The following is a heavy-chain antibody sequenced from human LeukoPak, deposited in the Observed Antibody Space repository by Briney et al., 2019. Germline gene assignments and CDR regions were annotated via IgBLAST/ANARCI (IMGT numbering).Heavy chain of an antibody. V-gene: IGHV1-2*02. J-gene: IGHJ6*03. CDR2: INPNSGGT. CDR1: GYTFTGYY. Sequence: GASVKVSCKASGYTFTGYYMHWMRQAPGQGLEWMGWINPNSGGTNYAQKFQGRVTMTRDTSISTAYMELSRLRSDDTAVYYCARDHNYYYYYMDVWGKGTTVTVSS. CDR3: ARDHNYYYYYMDV.